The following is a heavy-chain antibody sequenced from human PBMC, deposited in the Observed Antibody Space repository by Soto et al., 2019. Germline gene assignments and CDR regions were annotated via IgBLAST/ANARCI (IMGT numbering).Heavy chain of an antibody. Sequence: EVQLLESGGGLVQPGGSLRLSCAASGFTFSSYAMRWVRQAPVKGLEWDSAISGSGGSTYYADSVKGRFTISRDNSKNTLNLKMNILRAEDTAVYYCARRGSGSYCDYWGQGTLVSVSS. D-gene: IGHD1-26*01. V-gene: IGHV3-23*01. J-gene: IGHJ4*02. CDR2: ISGSGGST. CDR3: ARRGSGSYCDY. CDR1: GFTFSSYA.